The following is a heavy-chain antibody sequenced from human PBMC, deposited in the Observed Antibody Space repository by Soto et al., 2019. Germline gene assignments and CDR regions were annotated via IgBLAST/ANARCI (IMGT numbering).Heavy chain of an antibody. CDR2: GYHSVST. CDR3: ARAFAGFGAYWYFDL. J-gene: IGHJ2*01. V-gene: IGHV4-59*01. CDR1: GASIPDCS. D-gene: IGHD3-16*01. Sequence: ESLSLTWSVFGASIPDCSSSWVRQPAGDALERIGNGYHSVSTHYNPSLKTRVTISVDTSENQFSLRLSSVTAADTAVYYCARAFAGFGAYWYFDLWGRGTLVTVSS.